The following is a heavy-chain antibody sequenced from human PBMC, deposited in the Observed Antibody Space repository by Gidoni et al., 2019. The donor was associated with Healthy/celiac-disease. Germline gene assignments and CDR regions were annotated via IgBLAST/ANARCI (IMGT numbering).Heavy chain of an antibody. CDR3: AKDSGAGYIYVPDY. D-gene: IGHD3-10*01. J-gene: IGHJ4*02. CDR1: GFTFSSYG. CDR2: ISYDGSNK. Sequence: QVQLVESGGGVVQPGRSLRLSCAASGFTFSSYGMHWVRQAPGKGLEWVSVISYDGSNKYYADSVKGRFTISRDNSKNTLYLQMNSLRAEDTAVYYCAKDSGAGYIYVPDYWGQGTLVTVSS. V-gene: IGHV3-30*18.